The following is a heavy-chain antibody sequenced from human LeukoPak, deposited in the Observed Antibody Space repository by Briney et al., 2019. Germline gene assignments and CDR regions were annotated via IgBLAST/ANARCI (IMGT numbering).Heavy chain of an antibody. V-gene: IGHV3-74*01. Sequence: PGGSLRLSCAASGFTSTTYWMHWVRQAPGKGLVWVSRINSDGSSTTYADSVKGRFTISRDNAKNTLYLQMNSLRAEDTAVYYCARAESRGYYFFDYWGPGILVTVSS. CDR2: INSDGSST. D-gene: IGHD3-22*01. J-gene: IGHJ4*02. CDR1: GFTSTTYW. CDR3: ARAESRGYYFFDY.